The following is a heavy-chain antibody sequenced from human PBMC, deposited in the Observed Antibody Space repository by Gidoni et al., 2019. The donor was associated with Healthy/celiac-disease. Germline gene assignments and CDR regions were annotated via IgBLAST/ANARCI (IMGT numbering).Heavy chain of an antibody. Sequence: EVPLLESGGGLVQPGGSLRLPCAASGFTLSSYAMSWVRQAPGKGLEWVSTISGSGGSTYYADSVKGRFTISRDNSKNTLYLQMNSLRAEDTAVYYCAKDMVTDTAMVFDYWGQGTLVTVSS. CDR2: ISGSGGST. CDR3: AKDMVTDTAMVFDY. J-gene: IGHJ4*02. D-gene: IGHD5-18*01. CDR1: GFTLSSYA. V-gene: IGHV3-23*01.